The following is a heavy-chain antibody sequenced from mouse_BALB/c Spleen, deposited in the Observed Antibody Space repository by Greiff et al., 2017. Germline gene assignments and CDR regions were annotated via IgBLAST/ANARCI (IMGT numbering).Heavy chain of an antibody. J-gene: IGHJ2*01. CDR3: AKNHYGSDFDY. Sequence: EVHLVESGGGLVKPGGSLKLSCAASGFTFSSYAMSWVRQSPEKRLEWVAEISSGGSYTYYPDTVTGRFTISRDNAKNTLYLEMSSLRSEDTAMYYCAKNHYGSDFDYWGQGTTLTVSA. V-gene: IGHV5-9-4*01. CDR1: GFTFSSYA. CDR2: ISSGGSYT. D-gene: IGHD1-1*01.